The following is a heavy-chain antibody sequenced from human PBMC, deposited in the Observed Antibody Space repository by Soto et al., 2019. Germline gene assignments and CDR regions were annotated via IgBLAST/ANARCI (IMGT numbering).Heavy chain of an antibody. CDR3: ARRHYYGSD. V-gene: IGHV3-66*04. D-gene: IGHD3-10*01. Sequence: EVELVESGGGLVQPGGSPRLSCAASGFTVSSNYMTWVRQAPGQGLECVSIIYSGGSTYYADSVKGRFTISRDNSKNTLYLQMNSLRAEDTAVYYCARRHYYGSDWGQGTLVTVSS. CDR1: GFTVSSNY. J-gene: IGHJ4*02. CDR2: IYSGGST.